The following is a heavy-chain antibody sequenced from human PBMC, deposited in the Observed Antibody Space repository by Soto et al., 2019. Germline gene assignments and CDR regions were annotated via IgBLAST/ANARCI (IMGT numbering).Heavy chain of an antibody. Sequence: PGGSLRLSCAASGFTFSSYSMNWVRQAPGKGLEWVSSISSSSSYIYYADSVKGRFTISRDNAKNSLYLQMNSLRAEETAVYYCARDQKFLDIVATVDYWGQGALVTVSS. CDR1: GFTFSSYS. J-gene: IGHJ4*02. V-gene: IGHV3-21*01. CDR2: ISSSSSYI. CDR3: ARDQKFLDIVATVDY. D-gene: IGHD5-12*01.